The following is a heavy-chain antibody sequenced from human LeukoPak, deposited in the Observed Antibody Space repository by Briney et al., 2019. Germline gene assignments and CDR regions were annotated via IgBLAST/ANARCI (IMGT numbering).Heavy chain of an antibody. J-gene: IGHJ6*04. CDR3: AAVFAAAGTYYYYYGMDV. CDR2: IVVGSGNT. CDR1: GFTFTISA. D-gene: IGHD6-13*01. Sequence: GTSVKVSSKASGFTFTISAVQWVRQARGQRLEWIGWIVVGSGNTNYAQKFQERVTITRDMSTSTAYMALSSLRSEDTAVYYCAAVFAAAGTYYYYYGMDVWGKGTTVTVSS. V-gene: IGHV1-58*01.